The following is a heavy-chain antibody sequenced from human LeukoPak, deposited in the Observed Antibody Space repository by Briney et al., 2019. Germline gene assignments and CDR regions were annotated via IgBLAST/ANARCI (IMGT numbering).Heavy chain of an antibody. CDR1: GFTFTTCA. CDR2: IRYDGNNK. CDR3: AKGDDYGANTRLPKYNWFDP. J-gene: IGHJ5*02. Sequence: GGSLRLSCAASGFTFTTCAMHWVRQAPGKGLEWVAYIRYDGNNKNYADSVKGRFTISRDNPKDMLYLQMNSLRPEDTAVYYCAKGDDYGANTRLPKYNWFDPWGQGTLVTVSS. V-gene: IGHV3-30*02. D-gene: IGHD4-23*01.